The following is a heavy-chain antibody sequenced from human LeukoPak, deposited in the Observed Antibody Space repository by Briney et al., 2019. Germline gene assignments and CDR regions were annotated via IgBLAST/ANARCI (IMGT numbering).Heavy chain of an antibody. CDR2: LIPIFGTA. Sequence: GASVKVSCKASGGTFRSYAISWVRQAPGQGLEWMGGLIPIFGTANYAQKFQGRVTITTYESTSTAYMELSSLRSEDTAVYYCARVWNTVTTGPFDLWGRGTLVTVSS. J-gene: IGHJ2*01. CDR1: GGTFRSYA. CDR3: ARVWNTVTTGPFDL. V-gene: IGHV1-69*05. D-gene: IGHD4-17*01.